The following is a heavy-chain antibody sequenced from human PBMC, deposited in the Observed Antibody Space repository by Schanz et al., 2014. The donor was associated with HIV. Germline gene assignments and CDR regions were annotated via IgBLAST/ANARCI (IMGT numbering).Heavy chain of an antibody. Sequence: HLVQSGTEVKKPGASVKVSCEASGYTFSNYDIVWVRQAPGQGLEWIGGIIPIFGRSDYAQRFQGRVTITADESTSTGYMEMNRPVSEDTGLYYCARGAAARHNSYYYDLDVWGQGTTVIVSS. CDR2: IIPIFGRS. V-gene: IGHV1-69*13. D-gene: IGHD6-6*01. CDR3: ARGAAARHNSYYYDLDV. CDR1: GYTFSNYD. J-gene: IGHJ6*02.